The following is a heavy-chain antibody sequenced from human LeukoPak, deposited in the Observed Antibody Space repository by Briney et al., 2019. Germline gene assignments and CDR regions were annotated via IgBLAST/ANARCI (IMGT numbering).Heavy chain of an antibody. Sequence: GGSLRLSCSASGFTFSSYAMHWVRQAPGKGLEWVAVISYDGSNRYFADSVKGRFTISRDNSKNTLYLQMNGLRAEDTAVYYCAKDGCRITSCHVLVDPWGQGTLVTVSS. CDR2: ISYDGSNR. J-gene: IGHJ5*02. CDR3: AKDGCRITSCHVLVDP. V-gene: IGHV3-30*18. D-gene: IGHD2-2*01. CDR1: GFTFSSYA.